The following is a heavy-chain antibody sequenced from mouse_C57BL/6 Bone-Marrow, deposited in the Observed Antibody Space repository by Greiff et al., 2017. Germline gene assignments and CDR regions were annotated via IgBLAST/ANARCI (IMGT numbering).Heavy chain of an antibody. CDR3: YSSSPLFDH. V-gene: IGHV5-17*01. CDR1: GFTFSDYG. D-gene: IGHD1-1*01. Sequence: EVQLVESGGGLVKPGGSLKLSCAASGFTFSDYGMHWVRQAPEKGLEWVAYISSGSSTIYYADTVKGGFTISRDNAKNTLFLQLTSLRSEDTAMYYCYSSSPLFDHWGQGPTLSVS. CDR2: ISSGSSTI. J-gene: IGHJ2*01.